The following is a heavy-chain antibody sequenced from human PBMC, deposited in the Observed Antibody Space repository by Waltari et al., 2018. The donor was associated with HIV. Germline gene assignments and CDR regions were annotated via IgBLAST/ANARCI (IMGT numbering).Heavy chain of an antibody. Sequence: QVQLVESGGGVVQPGRSLRLACAASGFSFRGEAMHWVRQAPGKGLEWVAPISYDGRNKFYADSVKGRFTISRDNSKNTVYVEMSSLSPEDTAVYFCARDAAPPEYWGQGTLVTVSS. CDR2: ISYDGRNK. CDR3: ARDAAPPEY. V-gene: IGHV3-30*04. J-gene: IGHJ4*02. CDR1: GFSFRGEA.